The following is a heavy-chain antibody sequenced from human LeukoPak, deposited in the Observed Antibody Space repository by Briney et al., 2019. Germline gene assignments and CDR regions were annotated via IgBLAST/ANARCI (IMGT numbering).Heavy chain of an antibody. Sequence: PGGSLRLSCAASGFSVSSNYMSWVRQAPGKGLEWVSVIYSGGSTYYADSVKGRFTISRDNSKNTLYLQMNSLRAEDTAVYYCAKEVATTAGDAFDIWGQGTMVTVSS. CDR1: GFSVSSNY. D-gene: IGHD5-12*01. V-gene: IGHV3-53*01. CDR3: AKEVATTAGDAFDI. CDR2: IYSGGST. J-gene: IGHJ3*02.